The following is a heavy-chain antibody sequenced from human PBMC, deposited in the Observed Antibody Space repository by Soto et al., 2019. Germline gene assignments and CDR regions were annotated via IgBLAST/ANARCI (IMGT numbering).Heavy chain of an antibody. V-gene: IGHV3-11*03. Sequence: GGSLRLSCAAPGFIFSDYYMSWIRLAPGRGLECVSYIGSDSTYINYADSVHGRFTISRDNAKNSLYLQMNSLRAEDTAVYYCARMGLSNSYGLRDYFDYWGQGT. CDR2: IGSDSTYI. CDR1: GFIFSDYY. J-gene: IGHJ4*02. D-gene: IGHD5-18*01. CDR3: ARMGLSNSYGLRDYFDY.